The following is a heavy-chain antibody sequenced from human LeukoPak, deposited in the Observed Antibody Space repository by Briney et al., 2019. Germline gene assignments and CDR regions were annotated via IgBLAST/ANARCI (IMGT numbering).Heavy chain of an antibody. CDR1: GGSISSSSYY. D-gene: IGHD6-19*01. CDR3: ARDIAVAGNFDY. J-gene: IGHJ4*02. V-gene: IGHV4-39*07. CDR2: IYYSGST. Sequence: PSETLSLTCTVSGGSISSSSYYWGWIRQPPGKGLEWIGSIYYSGSTYYNPSLKSRVTISVDTSKNQFSLKLSSVTAADTAVYYCARDIAVAGNFDYWGRGTLVTVSS.